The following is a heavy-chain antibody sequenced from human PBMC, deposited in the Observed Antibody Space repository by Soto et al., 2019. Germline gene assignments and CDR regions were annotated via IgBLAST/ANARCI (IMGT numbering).Heavy chain of an antibody. CDR1: GYTFTSYA. CDR2: INAGNGNT. CDR3: ARDLGGLNFDY. Sequence: QVQLVQSGAEVKKPGASVKVSCKASGYTFTSYATHWVRQAPGQRLEWMGWINAGNGNTKYSQKFQGRVTITRDTSASTAYMELSSLRSEDTAVYYCARDLGGLNFDYWGQGTLVTVSS. D-gene: IGHD3-16*01. V-gene: IGHV1-3*01. J-gene: IGHJ4*02.